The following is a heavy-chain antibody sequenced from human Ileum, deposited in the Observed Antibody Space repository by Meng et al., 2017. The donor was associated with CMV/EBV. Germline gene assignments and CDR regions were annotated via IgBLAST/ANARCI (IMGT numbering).Heavy chain of an antibody. CDR3: ARVWGIAVRPLDY. D-gene: IGHD6-6*01. CDR2: IHDSGST. V-gene: IGHV4-30-4*01. Sequence: SAPTRGTPTQAPCLTRTVSGHSLSRGHYYWSWIRQTPGKGLEWIGHIHDSGSTYYNPSLQSRVTISVDTSKNQFSLKLSAVTAADAAVYYCARVWGIAVRPLDYWGQGTLVTVSS. J-gene: IGHJ4*02. CDR1: GHSLSRGHYY.